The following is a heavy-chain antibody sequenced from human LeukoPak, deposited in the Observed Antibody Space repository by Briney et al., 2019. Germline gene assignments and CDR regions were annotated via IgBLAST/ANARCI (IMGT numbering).Heavy chain of an antibody. D-gene: IGHD3-10*01. V-gene: IGHV1-69*05. CDR2: IIPIFGTA. J-gene: IGHJ4*02. CDR1: GGTFSSYA. Sequence: SVKVSCKASGGTFSSYAISWVRQAPGQGLEWMGRIIPIFGTANYAQKFRGRVTITSDRSVSTAYMELSSLRSEDMVVYSCVRKYNYYYGSGSYYKPFDYWGQGTLVTVSS. CDR3: VRKYNYYYGSGSYYKPFDY.